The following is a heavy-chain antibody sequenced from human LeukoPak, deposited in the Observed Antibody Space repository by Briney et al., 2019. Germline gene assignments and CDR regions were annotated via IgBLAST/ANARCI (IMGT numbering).Heavy chain of an antibody. Sequence: ASVKVSCKASGYTFTGYYMHWVRQAPGQGLEWMGWINPNSGGTNYAQKFQGRVTMTRDTSISTAYMELSRLRSDDTAVYYCARDRNYDFWSGYYTGGFDAFDIWGQGTMVTVSS. D-gene: IGHD3-3*01. CDR2: INPNSGGT. CDR1: GYTFTGYY. CDR3: ARDRNYDFWSGYYTGGFDAFDI. J-gene: IGHJ3*02. V-gene: IGHV1-2*02.